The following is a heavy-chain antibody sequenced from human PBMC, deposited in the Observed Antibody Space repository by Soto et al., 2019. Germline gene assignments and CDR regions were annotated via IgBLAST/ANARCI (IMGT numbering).Heavy chain of an antibody. J-gene: IGHJ4*02. V-gene: IGHV3-7*05. CDR2: IREDGGSE. CDR3: VRDGPGDAAATTRVDFDY. CDR1: GFTFSTYW. D-gene: IGHD1-26*01. Sequence: EVQLVESGGNLVQPGGSLRLSCVVSGFTFSTYWMAWVRQAPGKGLEWVANIREDGGSEYYVGSVRGRFTISRDNTKNLLFLQMNGLRVEDTAVYYCVRDGPGDAAATTRVDFDYWGQGTLVTVSS.